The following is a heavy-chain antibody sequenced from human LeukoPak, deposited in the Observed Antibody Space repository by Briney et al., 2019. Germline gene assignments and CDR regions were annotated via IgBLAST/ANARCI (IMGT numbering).Heavy chain of an antibody. D-gene: IGHD6-19*01. CDR1: GGYFSGYF. CDR2: INHSGST. CDR3: ARGLRNSGWYFDY. J-gene: IGHJ4*02. V-gene: IGHV4-34*01. Sequence: PSETLSLTCAVYGGYFSGYFWSWIRQPPGKGLEWIGEINHSGSTNYNSSLKSRVTISVDTSKNQFSLKLSSVTAEDTAVYYCARGLRNSGWYFDYWGQGTLVTVSS.